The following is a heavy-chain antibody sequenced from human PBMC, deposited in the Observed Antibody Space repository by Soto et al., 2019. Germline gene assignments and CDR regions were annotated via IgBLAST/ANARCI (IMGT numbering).Heavy chain of an antibody. CDR2: ISGSGGST. J-gene: IGHJ4*02. Sequence: GGSLRLSCAASGFTFSSYAMSWVRQAPGKGLEWVSAISGSGGSTYYADSVKGRFTISRDNSKNTLYLQMNSLRAEDTAVYYCVKETNVGIVGATGYFDYWGQGTLVTVSS. CDR3: VKETNVGIVGATGYFDY. V-gene: IGHV3-23*01. CDR1: GFTFSSYA. D-gene: IGHD1-26*01.